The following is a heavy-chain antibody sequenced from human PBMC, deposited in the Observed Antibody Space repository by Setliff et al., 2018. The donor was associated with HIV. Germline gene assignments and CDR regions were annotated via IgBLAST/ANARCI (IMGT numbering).Heavy chain of an antibody. CDR1: SDSISSGSYY. Sequence: SETLSLTCSVSSDSISSGSYYWSCIRLPAGKGLEWIGQIHTSGSTNYNPSLKSRLTISIDTSKNQFSLKLNSVTAADTAVYYCARQTGLRGYYGSNSLYYFDYWGKGMLVTVSS. V-gene: IGHV4-61*09. CDR3: ARQTGLRGYYGSNSLYYFDY. J-gene: IGHJ4*02. CDR2: IHTSGST. D-gene: IGHD3-10*01.